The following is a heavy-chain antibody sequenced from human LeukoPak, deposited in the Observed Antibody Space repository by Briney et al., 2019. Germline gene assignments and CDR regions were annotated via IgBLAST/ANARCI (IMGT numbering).Heavy chain of an antibody. CDR2: MYTSGST. Sequence: SQTLSLTCTVSGGSISSGSYYWSWIRQPAGKGLEWIGRMYTSGSTNYNPSLKSRVTISADTSKNQFSLKLSSVTAADTAVYYCARVPRGSGGPSQWPPYYYYYMDVWGKGTTVTVSS. V-gene: IGHV4-61*02. D-gene: IGHD2-15*01. J-gene: IGHJ6*03. CDR3: ARVPRGSGGPSQWPPYYYYYMDV. CDR1: GGSISSGSYY.